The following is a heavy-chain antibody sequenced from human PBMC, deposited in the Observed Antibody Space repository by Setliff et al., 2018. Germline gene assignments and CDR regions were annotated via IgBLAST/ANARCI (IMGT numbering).Heavy chain of an antibody. D-gene: IGHD3-10*01. CDR1: GGTFSSYA. CDR3: ARAGGGEFGELRYYYYYYYMDV. J-gene: IGHJ6*03. CDR2: IIPIFGTA. V-gene: IGHV1-69*13. Sequence: VKVSCKASGGTFSSYAISWVRQAPGQGLEWMGGIIPIFGTANYAQKFQGRVTITADESTSTAYMELSSLRSEDTAVYYCARAGGGEFGELRYYYYYYYMDVWGKGTTVTVSS.